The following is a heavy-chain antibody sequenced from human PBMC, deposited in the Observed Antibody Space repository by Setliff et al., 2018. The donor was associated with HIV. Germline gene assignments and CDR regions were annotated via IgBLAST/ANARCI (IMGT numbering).Heavy chain of an antibody. J-gene: IGHJ4*02. D-gene: IGHD3-3*01. Sequence: GGSLRLSCTASGFIFSSDNMNWIRQAPGRAPEWIAYISSSGRSTYYADSVKGRFTISRDNSKNTLYLQMNSLRPEDTALYYCARAEGERMLRAYYDFWSGYSVYWGQGTLVTVSS. CDR2: ISSSGRST. CDR1: GFIFSSDN. CDR3: ARAEGERMLRAYYDFWSGYSVY. V-gene: IGHV3-48*01.